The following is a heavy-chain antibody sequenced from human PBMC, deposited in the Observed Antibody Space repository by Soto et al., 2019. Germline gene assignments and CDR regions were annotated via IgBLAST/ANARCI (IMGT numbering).Heavy chain of an antibody. V-gene: IGHV3-48*02. CDR1: GFTFSSYS. Sequence: GGSLRLSCAASGFTFSSYSMNWVRQAPGKGLEWVSYISSSSSTIYYADSVKGRFTISRDNAKNSLYLQMNSLRDEDTAVYYCASDSRGSIGIVATRTARLHYGMDVCGQGTTVTVSS. CDR2: ISSSSSTI. J-gene: IGHJ6*02. CDR3: ASDSRGSIGIVATRTARLHYGMDV. D-gene: IGHD5-12*01.